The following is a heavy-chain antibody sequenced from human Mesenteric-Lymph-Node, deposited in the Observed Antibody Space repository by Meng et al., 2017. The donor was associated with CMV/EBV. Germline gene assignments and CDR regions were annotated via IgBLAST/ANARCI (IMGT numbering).Heavy chain of an antibody. CDR2: ISSSSSYI. CDR3: ARDRILDFWSGYPRGYYGIDV. CDR1: GFTFSSYS. Sequence: GGSLRLSCAASGFTFSSYSMNWVRQAPGKGLEWVSSISSSSSYIYYADSVKGRFTISRDNSKNTLYLQMSNLRTDDTAVYYCARDRILDFWSGYPRGYYGIDVWGQGTTVTVSS. V-gene: IGHV3-21*01. D-gene: IGHD3-3*01. J-gene: IGHJ6*02.